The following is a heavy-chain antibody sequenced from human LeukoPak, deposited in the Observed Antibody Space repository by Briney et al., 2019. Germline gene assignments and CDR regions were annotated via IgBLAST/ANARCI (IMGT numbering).Heavy chain of an antibody. V-gene: IGHV1-69*04. CDR2: IIPILGIA. D-gene: IGHD2-2*01. CDR1: GGTFSSYA. J-gene: IGHJ6*02. CDR3: ARVLKDIVVVPAAPEYYYYGMDV. Sequence: SVKVSCKASGGTFSSYAISWVRQAPGQGLEWMGRIIPILGIANYAQKFQGRVTITADKSTSTAYMELSSLRSEDTAVYYCARVLKDIVVVPAAPEYYYYGMDVWGQGTTVTVSS.